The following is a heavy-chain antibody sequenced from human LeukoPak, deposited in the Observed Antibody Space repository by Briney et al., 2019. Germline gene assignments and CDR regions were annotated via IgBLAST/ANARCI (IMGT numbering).Heavy chain of an antibody. V-gene: IGHV3-23*01. CDR1: GFTFSGYS. J-gene: IGHJ4*02. D-gene: IGHD3-22*01. CDR3: AKGHLVVVI. CDR2: ISGSGGST. Sequence: GGSLRLSRAASGFTFSGYSMSWVRQAPGKGLEWVSAISGSGGSTYYADSVKGRFTISRDNSKNTLYLQMNSLRAEDTAIYYCAKGHLVVVIRGQGTLVTVSS.